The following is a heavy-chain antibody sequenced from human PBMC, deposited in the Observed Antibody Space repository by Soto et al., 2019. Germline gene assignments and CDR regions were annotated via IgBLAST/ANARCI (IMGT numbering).Heavy chain of an antibody. CDR2: ISGSGGSK. Sequence: PGGSLRLFCAASGFTLSSYAMSWVRQAPGKGLEWVSSISGSGGSKYYADSVKGRFTISRDISKNTLYLQMNGLRAEDTAVYYCAKDVNSAVGATSSSFQHWGQGTVVTVSS. CDR1: GFTLSSYA. V-gene: IGHV3-23*01. J-gene: IGHJ1*01. D-gene: IGHD1-26*01. CDR3: AKDVNSAVGATSSSFQH.